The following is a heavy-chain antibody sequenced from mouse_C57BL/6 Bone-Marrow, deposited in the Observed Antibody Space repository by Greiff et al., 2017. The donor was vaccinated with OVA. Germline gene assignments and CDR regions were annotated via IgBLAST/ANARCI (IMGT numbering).Heavy chain of an antibody. CDR2: ISNGGGST. V-gene: IGHV5-12*01. CDR3: ARRWDVGWYFDV. D-gene: IGHD4-1*01. Sequence: EVKLQESGGGLVQPGGSLKLSCAASGFTFSDYYMYWVRQTPEKRLEWVAYISNGGGSTYYPDTVKGRFTISRDNAKNTLYLQMSRLKSEDTAMYYCARRWDVGWYFDVWGTGTTVTVSS. J-gene: IGHJ1*03. CDR1: GFTFSDYY.